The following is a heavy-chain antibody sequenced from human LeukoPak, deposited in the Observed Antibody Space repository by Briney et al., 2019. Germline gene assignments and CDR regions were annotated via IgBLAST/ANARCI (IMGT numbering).Heavy chain of an antibody. CDR3: ARDRPTVTH. D-gene: IGHD4-17*01. CDR2: ISSSGSTI. V-gene: IGHV3-48*03. Sequence: GGSLRLSCAASGFTFSNYEMSWVRQAPGKGLEWLSFISSSGSTIYYADSVKGRFTISRDNAKNSLYLQMNSLRAEGTAVYYCARDRPTVTHGGQGTLVTVSS. J-gene: IGHJ4*02. CDR1: GFTFSNYE.